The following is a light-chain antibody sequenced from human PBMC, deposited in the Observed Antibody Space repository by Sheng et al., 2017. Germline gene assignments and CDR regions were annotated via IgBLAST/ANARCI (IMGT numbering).Light chain of an antibody. V-gene: IGKV3D-15*02. CDR3: QQYTSSPL. CDR2: DAS. Sequence: EIVITQSPATLSVSPGERATLSCRASQSISNNLAWYQQKPGQAPRLLIYDASNRATGIPARFSGSGSGTDFTLTISRLEPEDFAVYYCQQYTSSPLFGGGTKVEIK. CDR1: QSISNN. J-gene: IGKJ4*01.